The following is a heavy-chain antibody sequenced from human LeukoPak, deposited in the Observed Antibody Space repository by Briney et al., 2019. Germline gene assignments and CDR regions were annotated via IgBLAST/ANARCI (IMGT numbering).Heavy chain of an antibody. D-gene: IGHD3-22*01. CDR3: ARGPYYYDSSGYYYYYGMDV. CDR2: INPNSGGT. V-gene: IGHV1-2*02. Sequence: ASVKVSCKASGYTFTGYYMHWVRQAPGQGLEWMGWINPNSGGTNYAQKFQGRVTMTRDTSISTAYMELSRLRSDDTAVYYCARGPYYYDSSGYYYYYGMDVWGQGTTVTVSS. J-gene: IGHJ6*02. CDR1: GYTFTGYY.